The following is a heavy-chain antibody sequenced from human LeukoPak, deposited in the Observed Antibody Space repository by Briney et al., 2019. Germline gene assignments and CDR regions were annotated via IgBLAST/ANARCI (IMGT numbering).Heavy chain of an antibody. D-gene: IGHD4-17*01. CDR3: ARDDYGETFDY. Sequence: QPGGTLRLSCAASGFTFTSYGMSWVRQAPGKGLEWVSGISGSGGSTYYADSVKGRFTISRDNSKNTLYLQTNSLRAEDTAVYYCARDDYGETFDYWGQGTLVTVSS. CDR2: ISGSGGST. J-gene: IGHJ4*02. CDR1: GFTFTSYG. V-gene: IGHV3-23*01.